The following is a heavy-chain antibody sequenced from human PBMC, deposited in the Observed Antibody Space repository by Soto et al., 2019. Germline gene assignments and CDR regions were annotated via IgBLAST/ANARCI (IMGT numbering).Heavy chain of an antibody. D-gene: IGHD3-3*01. CDR1: GGSISSSSYY. CDR3: ARGYDFWSGFDAFDI. V-gene: IGHV4-39*01. Sequence: QLPLQESGPGLVKPSETLSLTCTVSGGSISSSSYYWGWIRQPPGKGLEWIGSIYYRGSTYYNPSLKRRVTISVDTSKTQFSLKLSSVTAADTAVYYCARGYDFWSGFDAFDIWGQGTMVTVSS. J-gene: IGHJ3*02. CDR2: IYYRGST.